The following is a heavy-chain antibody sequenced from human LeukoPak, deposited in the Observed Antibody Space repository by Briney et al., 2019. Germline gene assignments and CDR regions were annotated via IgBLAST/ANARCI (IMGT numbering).Heavy chain of an antibody. CDR2: IYSGGFT. CDR1: GFNITSNY. Sequence: GGSLRLSCAASGFNITSNYMNWVRQAPGKGLEWVAIIYSGGFTYYRDSVKGRFTIYRDNSKNTVYLQMNSLRVEDTAVYYCAREGMGYFDSWGQRTLVTVSS. D-gene: IGHD5-24*01. CDR3: AREGMGYFDS. V-gene: IGHV3-66*01. J-gene: IGHJ4*02.